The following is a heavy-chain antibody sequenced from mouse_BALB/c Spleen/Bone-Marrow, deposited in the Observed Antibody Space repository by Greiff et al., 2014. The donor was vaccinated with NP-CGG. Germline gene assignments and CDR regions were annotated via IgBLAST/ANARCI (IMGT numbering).Heavy chain of an antibody. D-gene: IGHD2-4*01. Sequence: VNLVESGAELAKPGASVKMSCKASGYTFTSYWMHWVKQRPGQGLEWIGYINPSTGYTEYNQKFKDKATLTADKSSSTAYMQLSSLTSEDSAVYYCERSGDYGQSDYWGQGTTLTVSS. CDR2: INPSTGYT. J-gene: IGHJ2*01. CDR3: ERSGDYGQSDY. V-gene: IGHV1-7*01. CDR1: GYTFTSYW.